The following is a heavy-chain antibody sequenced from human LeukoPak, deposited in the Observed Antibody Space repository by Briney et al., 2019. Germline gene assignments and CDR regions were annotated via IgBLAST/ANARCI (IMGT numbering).Heavy chain of an antibody. Sequence: GGSLGLSCAASGFTLTSYGMHWVRQAPGKGLEWVAVIWYDGSKKYYVDSVKGRFTISRDNSNTLYLQMNSLRAEDTAVYYCAKDTSRYGTAWTFDQWGQGTLVTVSS. V-gene: IGHV3-33*06. CDR2: IWYDGSKK. D-gene: IGHD5-24*01. J-gene: IGHJ4*02. CDR3: AKDTSRYGTAWTFDQ. CDR1: GFTLTSYG.